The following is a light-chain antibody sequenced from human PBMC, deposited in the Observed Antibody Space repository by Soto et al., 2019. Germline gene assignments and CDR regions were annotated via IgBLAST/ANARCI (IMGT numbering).Light chain of an antibody. J-gene: IGLJ1*01. V-gene: IGLV2-14*01. CDR2: DVS. CDR3: ISFTTRATYV. CDR1: SSDVGNYDY. Sequence: QSVLTQPASVSGSPGQSITISCTGTSSDVGNYDYVSWYQQHPGKVPKLMIYDVSNRPSGVSNRFSGSKSGNTASLTISGLQAEDEADYYCISFTTRATYVFGTGTQLTVL.